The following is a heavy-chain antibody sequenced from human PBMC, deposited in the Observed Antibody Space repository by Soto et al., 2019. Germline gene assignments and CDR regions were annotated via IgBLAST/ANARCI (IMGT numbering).Heavy chain of an antibody. J-gene: IGHJ4*02. Sequence: QLQLQESGPGLVKPSETLSLTCIVSGGSISSRTYYWGWIRQPPGKGLEWIGSIYYSGSTYYNPSLKSRVTISVDTSKNQFSLTLSSVTAADTAVYYCARSYSIGYPKDFDYWGQGALVTVSS. V-gene: IGHV4-39*01. CDR2: IYYSGST. CDR1: GGSISSRTYY. CDR3: ARSYSIGYPKDFDY. D-gene: IGHD4-4*01.